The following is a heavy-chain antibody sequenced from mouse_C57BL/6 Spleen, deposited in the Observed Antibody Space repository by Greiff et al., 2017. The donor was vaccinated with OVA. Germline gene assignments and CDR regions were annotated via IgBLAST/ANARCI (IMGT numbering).Heavy chain of an antibody. J-gene: IGHJ2*01. V-gene: IGHV1-69*01. CDR2: IDPSDSYT. CDR1: GYTFTSYW. CDR3: ARGDSSGYVGY. D-gene: IGHD3-2*02. Sequence: VKLQQPGAELVMPGASVKLSCKASGYTFTSYWMHWVKQRPGQGLEWIGEIDPSDSYTNYNQKFKGKSTLTVDKSSSTAYMQLSSLTSEDSAVYYCARGDSSGYVGYWGQGTTLTVSS.